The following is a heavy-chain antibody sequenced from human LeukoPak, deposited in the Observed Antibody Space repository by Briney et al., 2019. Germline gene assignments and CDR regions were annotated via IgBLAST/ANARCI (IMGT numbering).Heavy chain of an antibody. J-gene: IGHJ4*02. CDR2: INPNSGGT. D-gene: IGHD3-3*01. Sequence: ASVKVSCKASGYTFTGYYMHWVRQAPGQGLEWMGWINPNSGGTNYAQKLQGRVTMTTDTSTSTAYMELRSLRSDDTAVYYCAREAYITIFGVVIIGLDYWGQGTLVTVSS. V-gene: IGHV1-2*02. CDR1: GYTFTGYY. CDR3: AREAYITIFGVVIIGLDY.